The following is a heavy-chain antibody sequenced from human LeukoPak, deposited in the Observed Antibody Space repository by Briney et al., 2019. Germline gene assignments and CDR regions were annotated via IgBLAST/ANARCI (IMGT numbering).Heavy chain of an antibody. V-gene: IGHV1-8*01. J-gene: IGHJ5*02. Sequence: GASVKVSCKASGYTFTSYDINWARQATGQGLEWMGWMNPNSGNTGYAQKFQGRVIMTRNTSISTAYMELSSLRSEDTAVYYCARGRMVRGVGNWFDPWGQGTLVTVSS. CDR3: ARGRMVRGVGNWFDP. CDR1: GYTFTSYD. D-gene: IGHD3-10*01. CDR2: MNPNSGNT.